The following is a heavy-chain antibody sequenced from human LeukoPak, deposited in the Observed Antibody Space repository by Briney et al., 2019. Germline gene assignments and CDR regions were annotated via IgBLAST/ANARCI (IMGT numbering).Heavy chain of an antibody. CDR3: VRRYYEYNVYDRHFDS. J-gene: IGHJ4*02. D-gene: IGHD3-22*01. CDR2: ISDDGSIT. CDR1: GFSLSRYW. Sequence: GGSLRLSCAAGFSLSRYWMTWVRQAPGKGLVWVSRISDDGSITTYADSVKGRFTISRDNAKSTVFLQMNSLRAEDTAVYFCVRRYYEYNVYDRHFDSWGQGALVTVSS. V-gene: IGHV3-74*03.